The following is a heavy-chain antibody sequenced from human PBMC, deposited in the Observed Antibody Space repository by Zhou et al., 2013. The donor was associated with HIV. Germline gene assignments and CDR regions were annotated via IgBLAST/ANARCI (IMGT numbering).Heavy chain of an antibody. V-gene: IGHV1-69*05. D-gene: IGHD1-26*01. CDR3: ARDLGAGSGATYYYYYMDV. CDR1: TFSNYA. CDR2: ILPIFGTT. Sequence: QVPLVQSGAEVKKPGSSVTVSCKGTFSNYAVSWVRQAPGQGPEWIGKILPIFGTTNYAQKFQGRVTITTDESTSTVYMELSSLRSEDTAVYYCARDLGAGSGATYYYYYMDVWGKGTTVTVSS. J-gene: IGHJ6*03.